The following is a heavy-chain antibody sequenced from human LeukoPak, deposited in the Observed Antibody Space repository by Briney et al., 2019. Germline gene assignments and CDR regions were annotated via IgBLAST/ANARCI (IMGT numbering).Heavy chain of an antibody. D-gene: IGHD2-15*01. Sequence: GGSLRLSCAASGFTFSSYAMHWVRQAPGKGLEYVSAISSNGGSTYYANSVKGRFTISRDNSKNTLYLQMGSLRAEDMAVYYCARGHGSANCSGGSCYPVYFDYWGQGTLVTVSS. CDR1: GFTFSSYA. CDR2: ISSNGGST. CDR3: ARGHGSANCSGGSCYPVYFDY. V-gene: IGHV3-64*01. J-gene: IGHJ4*02.